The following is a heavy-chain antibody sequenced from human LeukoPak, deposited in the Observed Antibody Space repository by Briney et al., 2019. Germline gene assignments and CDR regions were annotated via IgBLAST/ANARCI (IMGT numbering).Heavy chain of an antibody. V-gene: IGHV1-69*05. D-gene: IGHD6-13*01. Sequence: ASVKVSCKASGGTFISYAISWVRQAPGQGLEWMGGIIPIFGTANYAQKFQGRGTITTDESTSTAYMELSSLRSEDTAVYYCARDPSRSSSHFDYWGQGTLVTVS. J-gene: IGHJ4*02. CDR2: IIPIFGTA. CDR1: GGTFISYA. CDR3: ARDPSRSSSHFDY.